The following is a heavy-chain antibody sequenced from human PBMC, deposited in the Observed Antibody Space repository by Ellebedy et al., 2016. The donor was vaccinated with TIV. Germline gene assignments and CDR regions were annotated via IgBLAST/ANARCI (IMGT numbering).Heavy chain of an antibody. CDR2: TYYRSKWYS. Sequence: MPSETLSLTCAISGDSVSSDSAAWNWIRQSPSRGLEWLGRTYYRSKWYSEYAVSMESRLTINPDTSKNQFSLQLKSMTPEDTAVYFSAREYSNTWYRSGPHRDSWGQGTLVTVSS. CDR1: GDSVSSDSAA. V-gene: IGHV6-1*01. CDR3: AREYSNTWYRSGPHRDS. D-gene: IGHD6-13*01. J-gene: IGHJ5*01.